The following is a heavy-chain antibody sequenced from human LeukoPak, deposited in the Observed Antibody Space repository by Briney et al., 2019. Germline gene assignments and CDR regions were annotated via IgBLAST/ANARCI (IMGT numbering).Heavy chain of an antibody. CDR2: ITNSGGST. Sequence: GGSLRLSCAASGFTFSAFGMNWVRQAPGKGLEWVSTITNSGGSTYYVDSVKGRFTISRDNSKNTLYLQMNSLRAEDTAKYYCTKDYCGKFCSAVWGQGTTVTISS. D-gene: IGHD3-9*01. V-gene: IGHV3-23*01. CDR3: TKDYCGKFCSAV. J-gene: IGHJ6*02. CDR1: GFTFSAFG.